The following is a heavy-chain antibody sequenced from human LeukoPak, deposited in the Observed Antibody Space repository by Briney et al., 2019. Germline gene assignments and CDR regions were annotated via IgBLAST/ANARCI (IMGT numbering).Heavy chain of an antibody. D-gene: IGHD3-3*01. CDR1: GGTFSSYA. CDR3: ARVHPGDFWSGYFDY. V-gene: IGHV1-69*05. Sequence: SVKVSCKASGGTFSSYAISWVRQAPGQGLEWMGGIIPIFGTANYAQKFQGRVTITTDESTSTAYMELSSLRSEDTAVYYCARVHPGDFWSGYFDYWGQGTLVTVSS. J-gene: IGHJ4*02. CDR2: IIPIFGTA.